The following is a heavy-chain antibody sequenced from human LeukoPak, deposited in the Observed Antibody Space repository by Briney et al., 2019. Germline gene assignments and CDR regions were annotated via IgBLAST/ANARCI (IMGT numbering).Heavy chain of an antibody. D-gene: IGHD5-12*01. Sequence: PSQTLSLTCTVSGGSICSGGYYGSWIRQHPGKGLEWIGYIYYSGSTYYNPSLKSRVTISVDPSKNQFSLKLSSVTAADTAVYYCAGAGGGYDPIDYWGQGTLVTVSS. CDR1: GGSICSGGYY. CDR3: AGAGGGYDPIDY. J-gene: IGHJ4*02. CDR2: IYYSGST. V-gene: IGHV4-31*03.